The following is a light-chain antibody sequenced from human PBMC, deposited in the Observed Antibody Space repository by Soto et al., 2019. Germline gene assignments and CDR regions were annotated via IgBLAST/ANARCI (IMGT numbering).Light chain of an antibody. J-gene: IGLJ3*02. Sequence: TVVTQPPSVSGAPGQRGTISCTGSSSNIGAGYEIHGYQQLSGTDPKLLVYGNSNRPSGVPDRFSGAKSGTSASLAITGLRAEDAGDYYCQSYDTSLSTSGVFGGGTKLTVL. CDR2: GNS. CDR3: QSYDTSLSTSGV. CDR1: SSNIGAGYE. V-gene: IGLV1-40*01.